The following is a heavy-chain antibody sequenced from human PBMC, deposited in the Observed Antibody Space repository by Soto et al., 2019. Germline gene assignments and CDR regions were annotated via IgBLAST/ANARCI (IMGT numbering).Heavy chain of an antibody. J-gene: IGHJ4*02. CDR1: GGSISSCGYY. CDR2: IYYSGST. CDR3: ARDDGGSSSPFDY. Sequence: SETLSLTCTVSGGSISSCGYYWSWIRQHPGKGLEWIGYIYYSGSTYYNPSLKSRVTISVDTSKNQFSLKLSSVTAADTAVYYCARDDGGSSSPFDYWGQGTLVSVSS. D-gene: IGHD6-6*01. V-gene: IGHV4-31*03.